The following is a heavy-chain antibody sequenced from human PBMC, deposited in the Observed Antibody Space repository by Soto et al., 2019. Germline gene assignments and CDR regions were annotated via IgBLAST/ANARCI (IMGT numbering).Heavy chain of an antibody. V-gene: IGHV4-38-2*01. J-gene: IGHJ4*02. D-gene: IGHD4-17*01. CDR1: GYSISSGYY. CDR3: ARVSNEYGGNGAFDY. Sequence: SETLSLTCAVSGYSISSGYYWIWIRQPPGKGLEWVGYIYHTGRSNYNPSLKSRLTISLDMSRNQFSLQLTSVTAADTALYYCARVSNEYGGNGAFDYWGLGTLVTVSS. CDR2: IYHTGRS.